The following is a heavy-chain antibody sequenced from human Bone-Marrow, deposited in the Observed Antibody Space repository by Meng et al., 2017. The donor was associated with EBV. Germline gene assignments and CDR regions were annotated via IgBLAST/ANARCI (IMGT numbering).Heavy chain of an antibody. V-gene: IGHV4-39*01. CDR1: XYSISSFYY. Sequence: QLQLRESGPGQVKPSXXXXLXXXVSXYSISSFYYWGWIRQPPGRGLEWIGSVHYTGSTYYSPSLKSRVTVSVDTSKNQFSLRLTSVTAADTAVYYCARPFPSWQSPRLDPFGAWGQGTLVTVSS. J-gene: IGHJ5*02. CDR3: ARPFPSWQSPRLDPFGA. CDR2: VHYTGST. D-gene: IGHD6-19*01.